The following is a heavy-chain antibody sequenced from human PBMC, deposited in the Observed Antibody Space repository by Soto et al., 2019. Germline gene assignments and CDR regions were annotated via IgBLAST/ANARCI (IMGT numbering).Heavy chain of an antibody. D-gene: IGHD1-26*01. CDR3: ARAIIEWELSAYFDY. J-gene: IGHJ4*02. CDR1: GGSISSGGYY. V-gene: IGHV4-31*03. Sequence: PSETLSLTCTVSGGSISSGGYYWSWIRQHPGKGLEWIGYIYYSGSTYYNPSLKSRVTISVDTSKNQFSLKLSSVTAADTAVYYCARAIIEWELSAYFDYWGQGTLVTVSS. CDR2: IYYSGST.